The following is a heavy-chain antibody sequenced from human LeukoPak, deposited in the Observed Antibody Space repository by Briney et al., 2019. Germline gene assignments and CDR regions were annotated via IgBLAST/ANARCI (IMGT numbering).Heavy chain of an antibody. CDR2: TYYRSHWVY. CDR3: ARESVAERFDC. D-gene: IGHD1-1*01. Sequence: SQTLSLTRAISGDSVSSNNAARNWIRQSPSRGLEWLGRTYYRSHWVYDYAGSVKGRITVNPDTSKNQFSLQLKSVIPEDTAVYYCARESVAERFDCWSQGSLVTVSS. CDR1: GDSVSSNNAA. V-gene: IGHV6-1*01. J-gene: IGHJ4*02.